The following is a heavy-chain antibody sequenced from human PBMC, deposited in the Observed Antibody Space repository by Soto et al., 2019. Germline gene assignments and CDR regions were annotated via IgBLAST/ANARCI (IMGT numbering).Heavy chain of an antibody. J-gene: IGHJ6*02. V-gene: IGHV4-4*02. CDR1: GSSFIICNS. CDR3: ARYRYKGITMVRGVIAHYYYYGMDV. Sequence: GSSFIICNSWSWVHKPPGKGLEWIGDIYHSGSTKYNPSLKSRVTISVDKSKNKFSLKLSSVTAADTAVDYCARYRYKGITMVRGVIAHYYYYGMDVSGQGTTVTV. D-gene: IGHD3-10*01. CDR2: IYHSGST.